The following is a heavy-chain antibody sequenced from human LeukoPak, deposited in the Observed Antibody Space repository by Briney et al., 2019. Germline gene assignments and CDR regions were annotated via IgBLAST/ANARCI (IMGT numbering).Heavy chain of an antibody. J-gene: IGHJ3*02. CDR3: ARGSLITMIVVVNVAFDI. CDR1: GGSFSGCY. Sequence: MASETLSLTCAVYGGSFSGCYWSWIRQPPGKGLEWIGEINHSGSTNYNPSLKSRVTISVDTSKNQFSLKLSSVTAADTAVYYCARGSLITMIVVVNVAFDIWGQGTMVTVSS. CDR2: INHSGST. D-gene: IGHD3-22*01. V-gene: IGHV4-34*01.